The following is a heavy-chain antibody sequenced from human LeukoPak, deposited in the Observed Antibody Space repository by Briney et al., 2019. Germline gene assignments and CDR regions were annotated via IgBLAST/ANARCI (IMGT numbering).Heavy chain of an antibody. CDR3: AKDMGMYYYDSSGFIDY. J-gene: IGHJ4*02. D-gene: IGHD3-22*01. V-gene: IGHV3-30*18. Sequence: PGGSLRLSCAASGFTFSSYGMHWVRQAPGKGLEWVAVISYDGSNKYYADSVKGRFTISRDNSKNTLYLQMNSLRAEDMAFYYCAKDMGMYYYDSSGFIDYWGQGTLVTVSS. CDR1: GFTFSSYG. CDR2: ISYDGSNK.